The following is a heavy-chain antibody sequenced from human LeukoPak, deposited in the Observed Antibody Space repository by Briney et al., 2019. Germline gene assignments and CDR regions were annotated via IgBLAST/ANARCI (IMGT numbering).Heavy chain of an antibody. CDR2: IYHSGST. Sequence: SETLSLTCTVSGDSISSGGYSWSWIRQPPGKGLEWIGYIYHSGSTYYNPSLKSRVTISVDRSKNQFSLKLSSVTAADTAVYYCARPFSGYCSSTSCPRAFDIWGQGTMVTVSS. CDR3: ARPFSGYCSSTSCPRAFDI. CDR1: GDSISSGGYS. D-gene: IGHD2-2*01. J-gene: IGHJ3*02. V-gene: IGHV4-30-2*01.